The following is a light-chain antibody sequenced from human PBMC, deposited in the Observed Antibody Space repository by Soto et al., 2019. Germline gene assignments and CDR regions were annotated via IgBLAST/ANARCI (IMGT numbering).Light chain of an antibody. V-gene: IGKV1-5*01. CDR2: DAS. Sequence: DIQMTQSPSTLSASVGDRVTITCRASQSISSWLAWYQQKPGKAPKLLIYDASSVESGVPSRFSGSGSGTEFTLTISSLQPDDFASYYCQQNNSYSPTFGQGTKLEIK. J-gene: IGKJ2*01. CDR1: QSISSW. CDR3: QQNNSYSPT.